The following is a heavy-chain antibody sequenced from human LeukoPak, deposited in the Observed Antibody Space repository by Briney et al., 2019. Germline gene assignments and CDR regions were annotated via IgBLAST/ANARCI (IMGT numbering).Heavy chain of an antibody. V-gene: IGHV4-39*07. CDR3: ASSPLGYCSSTSCYPMWFDP. J-gene: IGHJ5*02. Sequence: SETLSLTCTVSGGSISSSSYYWGWIRQPPGKGLEWIVSIYYSGSTYYNPSLKSRVTISVDTSKNQFSLKLSSVTAADTAVYYCASSPLGYCSSTSCYPMWFDPWGQGTLVTVSS. CDR1: GGSISSSSYY. CDR2: IYYSGST. D-gene: IGHD2-2*01.